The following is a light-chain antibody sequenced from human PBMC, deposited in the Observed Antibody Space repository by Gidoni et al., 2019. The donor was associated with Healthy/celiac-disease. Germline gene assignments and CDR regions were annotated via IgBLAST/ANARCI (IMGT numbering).Light chain of an antibody. CDR1: QSISRY. J-gene: IGKJ2*03. CDR2: AAS. V-gene: IGKV1-39*01. Sequence: DIQMTQSQSSLPASVGDRVTITCRASQSISRYLNWYQQKPGKAPEQLIYAASSLQSGVPSRFSGSGSRTDFTLPISSLQPDYFATYYSQQSYSVPFGFGQGTKLEIK. CDR3: QQSYSVPFG.